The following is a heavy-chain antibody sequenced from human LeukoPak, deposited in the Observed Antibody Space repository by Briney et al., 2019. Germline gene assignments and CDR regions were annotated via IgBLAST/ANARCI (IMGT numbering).Heavy chain of an antibody. Sequence: PSQTLSLTCTVSGGSISSGDYYWSWIRQPPGKGLEWIGYIYYSGSTYYNPSLKSRVTISVHTSKNQFSLKLSSVTAADTAVYYCARVRGSVVPAAAFDIWGQGTMVTVSS. J-gene: IGHJ3*02. V-gene: IGHV4-30-4*08. CDR1: GGSISSGDYY. CDR3: ARVRGSVVPAAAFDI. CDR2: IYYSGST. D-gene: IGHD2-2*01.